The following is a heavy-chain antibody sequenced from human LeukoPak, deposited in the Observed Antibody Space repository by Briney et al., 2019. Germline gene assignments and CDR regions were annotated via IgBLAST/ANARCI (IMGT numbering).Heavy chain of an antibody. CDR2: VYYSGGT. CDR1: GGSISSGAYS. Sequence: SETLSLTCAVSGGSISSGAYSWSWIRQPPRKGLEWIGYVYYSGGTYYNPSLKSRVTISVDTSKNQFSLKLSSVTAADTAVYYCARGVGPTTAQSTFDYWGQGALVTVSS. V-gene: IGHV4-30-4*07. J-gene: IGHJ4*02. CDR3: ARGVGPTTAQSTFDY. D-gene: IGHD1-26*01.